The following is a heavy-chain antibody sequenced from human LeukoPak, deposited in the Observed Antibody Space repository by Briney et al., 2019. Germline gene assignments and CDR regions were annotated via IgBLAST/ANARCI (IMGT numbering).Heavy chain of an antibody. V-gene: IGHV3-23*01. CDR2: ISGSGAGT. CDR3: ATGHSYGYDY. J-gene: IGHJ4*02. D-gene: IGHD5-18*01. CDR1: GFTFSSYA. Sequence: GGSLRLSCAASGFTFSSYAMSWVRQAQGKGLEWVSSISGSGAGTYYPESVKGRFTISRDNAKNTLYLQMNSLRADDSGVYYCATGHSYGYDYWGQGVLVTVSS.